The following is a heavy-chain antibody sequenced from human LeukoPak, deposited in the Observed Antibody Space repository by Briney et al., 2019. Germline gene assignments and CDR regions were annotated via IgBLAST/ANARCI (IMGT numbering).Heavy chain of an antibody. D-gene: IGHD3-10*01. CDR1: GFTFSGYG. V-gene: IGHV3-30*18. CDR2: VSYDGSSI. Sequence: PGGSLRLSCAASGFTFSGYGMHWVRQAPGKGLEWVAVVSYDGSSIYQADSVKGRFTISRDNSKNTLYLQMNSLRADDTAVYYCAKGGRRDLNPPFDYWGRGTLVTVSS. J-gene: IGHJ4*02. CDR3: AKGGRRDLNPPFDY.